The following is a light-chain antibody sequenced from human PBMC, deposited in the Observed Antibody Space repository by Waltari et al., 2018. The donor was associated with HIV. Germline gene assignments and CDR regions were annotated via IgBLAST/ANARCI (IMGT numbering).Light chain of an antibody. CDR3: QQYYSNPPT. Sequence: DIVLIPSPDSLAVSLGPRATANCKSSPSVLHSANKTKYLAMYQQKPGQPPKLLLYWASTRESGVPDRFSGSGSGTDFTLTISSLQAEDVAVYFCQQYYSNPPTFGQGTKVEIK. CDR2: WAS. CDR1: PSVLHSANKTKY. J-gene: IGKJ1*01. V-gene: IGKV4-1*01.